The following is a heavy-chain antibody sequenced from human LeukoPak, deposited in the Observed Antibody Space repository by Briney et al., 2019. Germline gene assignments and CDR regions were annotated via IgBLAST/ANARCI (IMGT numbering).Heavy chain of an antibody. CDR1: GFTFSSYW. CDR3: ARESGYSYDQAFDY. J-gene: IGHJ4*02. V-gene: IGHV3-7*01. Sequence: GGSLRLSCAASGFTFSSYWMSWVRQAPGKGLEWVANIKQDGSEKYYVDSVKGRFTISRDNAKNSLYLQMNSLRAEDTAVYYCARESGYSYDQAFDYWGQGTLVTVSS. D-gene: IGHD5-18*01. CDR2: IKQDGSEK.